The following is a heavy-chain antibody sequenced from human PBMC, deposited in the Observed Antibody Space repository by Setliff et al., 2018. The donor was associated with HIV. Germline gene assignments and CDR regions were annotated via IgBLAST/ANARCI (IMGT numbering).Heavy chain of an antibody. CDR1: EGTFTAYA. CDR3: ARDESRGDWESLGY. D-gene: IGHD2-21*01. CDR2: ITPIFGTT. V-gene: IGHV1-69*06. J-gene: IGHJ4*02. Sequence: GASVKVSCKSSEGTFTAYAISWVRQAPGQGLEWMGRITPIFGTTNYAQKFQGRVTITADRSTSTTYMELSSLRSEDTAMYYCARDESRGDWESLGYWGQGTRVTVSS.